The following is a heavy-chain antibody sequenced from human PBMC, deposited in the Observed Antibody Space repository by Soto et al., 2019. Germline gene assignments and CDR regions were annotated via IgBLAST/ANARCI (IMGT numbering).Heavy chain of an antibody. V-gene: IGHV3-30-3*01. CDR3: ARDPGGGYDFWSGYYSHFDY. Sequence: GGSLGLSCAASGFTFSSYAMHWVRQAPGKGLEWVAVISYDGSNKYYADSVKGRFTISRDNSKNTLYLQMNSLRAEDTAVYYCARDPGGGYDFWSGYYSHFDYWGQGTLVTVSS. CDR1: GFTFSSYA. D-gene: IGHD3-3*01. J-gene: IGHJ4*02. CDR2: ISYDGSNK.